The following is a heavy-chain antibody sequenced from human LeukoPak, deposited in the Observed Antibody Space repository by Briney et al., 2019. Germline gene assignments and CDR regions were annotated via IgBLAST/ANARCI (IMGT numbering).Heavy chain of an antibody. J-gene: IGHJ4*02. V-gene: IGHV4-34*01. D-gene: IGHD4-11*01. CDR2: INHSGST. CDR1: GGSFSAYY. Sequence: SETLSLTCAVYGGSFSAYYWSWIRQPPGKGLEWIGEINHSGSTNYNPSLKSRVTISADTSKNQFSLKLSSVTAADTAVYYCARGLQYPGYWGQGTLVTVSS. CDR3: ARGLQYPGY.